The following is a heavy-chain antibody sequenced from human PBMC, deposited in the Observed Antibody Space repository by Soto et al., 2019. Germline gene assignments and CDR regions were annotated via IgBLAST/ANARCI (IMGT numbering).Heavy chain of an antibody. CDR2: IIPIFNSI. CDR3: AREGRGKKAGYNGLVSLGY. Sequence: GASVKVSCKVSGSRFSNYVISWVRQAPGHGLEWLGRIIPIFNSIKYAQSFQGRVTITADKSTSTASLELSSLRSDDTAVYYCAREGRGKKAGYNGLVSLGYWGQGTLVTVSS. CDR1: GSRFSNYV. D-gene: IGHD2-2*02. V-gene: IGHV1-69*06. J-gene: IGHJ4*02.